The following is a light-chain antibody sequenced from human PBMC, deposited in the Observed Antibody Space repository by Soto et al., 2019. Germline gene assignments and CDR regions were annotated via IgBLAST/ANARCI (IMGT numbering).Light chain of an antibody. J-gene: IGKJ1*01. V-gene: IGKV1-39*01. CDR3: QQSYSTTWT. Sequence: IQMTQSPSSLSASVGGRVTITCRASQDIASRLAWFQQKPGKAPKLLIYAASSLQSGVPSRFSGSGSETDFTLTISSLQPEDFATYSCQQSYSTTWTFGQGTKVDIK. CDR2: AAS. CDR1: QDIASR.